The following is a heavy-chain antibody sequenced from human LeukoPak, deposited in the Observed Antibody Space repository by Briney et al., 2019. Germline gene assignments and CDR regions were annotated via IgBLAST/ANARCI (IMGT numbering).Heavy chain of an antibody. D-gene: IGHD5-18*01. CDR2: INPNSGGT. CDR3: ARDISDTAMAQFDP. J-gene: IGHJ5*02. Sequence: GASVKVSCKASGYTFSGYYMHWVRQAPGQGLEWMGWINPNSGGTNYAQKFQGRVTMTRDTSISTAYMELSRLRSDDTAVYYCARDISDTAMAQFDPWGQGTLVTVSS. CDR1: GYTFSGYY. V-gene: IGHV1-2*02.